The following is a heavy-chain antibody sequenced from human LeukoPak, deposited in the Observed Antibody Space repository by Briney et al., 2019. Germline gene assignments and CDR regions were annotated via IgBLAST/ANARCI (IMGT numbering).Heavy chain of an antibody. J-gene: IGHJ6*03. CDR1: GFTFDDYT. Sequence: GGSLRLSCAASGFTFDDYTMHWVRQAPGKGLEWVSLISWDGGSTYYADSVKGRFTISRDNSKNSLYLQMNSLRTEDTALYYCAKPLSSCPHQTYYMDVWGKGTTVTVSS. CDR3: AKPLSSCPHQTYYMDV. V-gene: IGHV3-43*01. CDR2: ISWDGGST. D-gene: IGHD6-13*01.